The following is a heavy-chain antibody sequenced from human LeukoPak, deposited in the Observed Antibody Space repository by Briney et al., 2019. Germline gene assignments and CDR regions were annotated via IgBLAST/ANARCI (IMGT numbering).Heavy chain of an antibody. Sequence: PGGSLRLSCAASGFTFDDYAMHWVRQAPGKGLEWVSGISWNSGSIGYADSVKGRFTISRDNAKNSLYLQMNSLRAEDTALYYCAKDIIPYDSSGYSHFDYWGQGTLVTVSS. CDR3: AKDIIPYDSSGYSHFDY. CDR2: ISWNSGSI. D-gene: IGHD3-22*01. V-gene: IGHV3-9*01. J-gene: IGHJ4*02. CDR1: GFTFDDYA.